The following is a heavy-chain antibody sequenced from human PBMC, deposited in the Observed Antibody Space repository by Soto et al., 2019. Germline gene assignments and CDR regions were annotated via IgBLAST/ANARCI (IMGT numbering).Heavy chain of an antibody. J-gene: IGHJ6*02. CDR1: GYSFPSYW. CDR2: IYPGDSDT. Sequence: GESLKISCKGSGYSFPSYWIGWVRQMPGKGLEWMGIIYPGDSDTRYGPSFQGQVTISADKSISTAYLQWSSLKASDTAMYYCARQDSGYDSYYYYGMDVWGQGTTVTVSS. V-gene: IGHV5-51*01. D-gene: IGHD5-12*01. CDR3: ARQDSGYDSYYYYGMDV.